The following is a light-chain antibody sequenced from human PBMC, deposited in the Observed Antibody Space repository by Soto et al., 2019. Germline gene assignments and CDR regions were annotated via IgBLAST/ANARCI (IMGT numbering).Light chain of an antibody. CDR1: SSDVGGYNY. Sequence: QSVLTQPASVSGSPGQSITISCTGTSSDVGGYNYVSWYQQHPGKAPKVMIYEVSNRPSGVSNRFSGSKSGNTASLTISGLQAEDEADYYCSSHSSSSGRSTHVFGTGTKLTVL. CDR2: EVS. V-gene: IGLV2-14*01. J-gene: IGLJ1*01. CDR3: SSHSSSSGRSTHV.